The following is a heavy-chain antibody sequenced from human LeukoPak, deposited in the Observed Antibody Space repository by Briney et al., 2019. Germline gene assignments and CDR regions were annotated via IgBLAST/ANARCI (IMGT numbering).Heavy chain of an antibody. J-gene: IGHJ4*02. Sequence: GGSLRLSCAASGFTFSNYAMHWARQAPGKGLEWVAFISHDRSNNCHADSVKGRFTISRDNSKNTLYLQMNSLTDEDTAVYYCARDLGGSYMSDYWGQGTLVTVSS. CDR3: ARDLGGSYMSDY. CDR2: ISHDRSNN. CDR1: GFTFSNYA. D-gene: IGHD3-10*01. V-gene: IGHV3-30-3*01.